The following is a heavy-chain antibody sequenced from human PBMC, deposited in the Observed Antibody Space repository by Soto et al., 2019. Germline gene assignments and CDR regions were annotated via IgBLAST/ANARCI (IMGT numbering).Heavy chain of an antibody. CDR3: ARDSTITAMTIDY. Sequence: QVQLQESGPGLVKPSQTLSLTCTVSGGSISSGGYYWSWIRQHPGKGLEWIGSMYYSGSAYYNPSLKMRVIISVDTSKNQFSLKLSSVTAAGTAVYYWARDSTITAMTIDYWGQGTLVTVYS. CDR2: MYYSGSA. J-gene: IGHJ4*02. D-gene: IGHD5-18*01. V-gene: IGHV4-31*03. CDR1: GGSISSGGYY.